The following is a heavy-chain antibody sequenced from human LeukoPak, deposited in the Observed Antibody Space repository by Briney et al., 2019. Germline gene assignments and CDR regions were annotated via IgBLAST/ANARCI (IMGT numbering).Heavy chain of an antibody. D-gene: IGHD3-10*01. J-gene: IGHJ6*03. CDR1: GYTFTGYY. Sequence: ASVKVSCKASGYTFTGYYMHWVRQAPGQGLEWMGWINPNSGGTNYAQKLQGRVTMTTDTSTSTAYMELRSLRSDDTAVYYCARDWPSYYGSGSYYPTEYYYYYMDVWGKGTTVTVSS. CDR3: ARDWPSYYGSGSYYPTEYYYYYMDV. V-gene: IGHV1-2*02. CDR2: INPNSGGT.